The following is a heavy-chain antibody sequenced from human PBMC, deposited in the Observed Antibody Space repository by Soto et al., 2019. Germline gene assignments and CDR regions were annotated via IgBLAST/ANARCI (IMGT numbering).Heavy chain of an antibody. Sequence: GGSLRLSCAASGFTFSNAWMSWVRQAPGKGLEWVGRIKSKTDGGTTDYAAPVKGRFTISRDDSKNTLYLQMNSLKTEDTAVYYCTTPWFGELLSFDYWGQGTLVTVSS. V-gene: IGHV3-15*01. CDR2: IKSKTDGGTT. CDR3: TTPWFGELLSFDY. CDR1: GFTFSNAW. D-gene: IGHD3-10*01. J-gene: IGHJ4*02.